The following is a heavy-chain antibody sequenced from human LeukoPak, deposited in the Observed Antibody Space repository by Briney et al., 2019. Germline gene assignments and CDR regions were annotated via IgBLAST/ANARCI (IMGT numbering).Heavy chain of an antibody. CDR3: VKDRWVDH. V-gene: IGHV3-64D*06. J-gene: IGHJ4*02. D-gene: IGHD6-13*01. Sequence: GGSLRLSCSASGFIFSPYAMHWVRQAPGKGLEYVSSISSEGKTTYYADSVKGRFTFSRDNSKNTLYLQMSSLRPEDTAVYYCVKDRWVDHWGQGTLVAVSS. CDR2: ISSEGKTT. CDR1: GFIFSPYA.